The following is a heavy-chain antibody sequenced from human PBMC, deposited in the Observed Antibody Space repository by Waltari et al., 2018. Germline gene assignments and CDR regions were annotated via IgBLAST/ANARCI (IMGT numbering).Heavy chain of an antibody. V-gene: IGHV4-38-2*02. CDR2: IYHSGST. CDR3: ARVPMVRGVLAFMDV. Sequence: QVQLHESGPGLVKPSETLSLTCPVSGYSFIISYYWGWIRQPPGKGLEWIGTIYHSGSTYYNPSIKSRVTISVDTSKNQFSLKLSSVTAADTAVYYCARVPMVRGVLAFMDVGGQGTTVTVSS. J-gene: IGHJ6*02. D-gene: IGHD3-10*01. CDR1: GYSFIISYY.